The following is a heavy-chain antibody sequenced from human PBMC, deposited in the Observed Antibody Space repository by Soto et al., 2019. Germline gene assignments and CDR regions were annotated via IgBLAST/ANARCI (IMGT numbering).Heavy chain of an antibody. CDR3: ARDRLRANYDFWSAPSLGYGMDV. Sequence: TLSLTCTVSGGSISRGGYYWSWIRQHPGKGLEWIGYIYYSGSTYYNPSLKSRVTISVDTSKNHFSLKLSSVTAADTAVYYCARDRLRANYDFWSAPSLGYGMDVWGQGTTVTVSS. D-gene: IGHD3-3*01. CDR1: GGSISRGGYY. V-gene: IGHV4-31*03. CDR2: IYYSGST. J-gene: IGHJ6*02.